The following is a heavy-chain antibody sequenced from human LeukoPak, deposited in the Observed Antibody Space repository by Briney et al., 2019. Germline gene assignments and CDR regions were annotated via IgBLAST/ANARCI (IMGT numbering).Heavy chain of an antibody. CDR3: ARVRGGWFLDY. J-gene: IGHJ4*02. D-gene: IGHD6-19*01. V-gene: IGHV3-53*01. CDR1: GLTVSNNY. CDR2: IYSGGST. Sequence: GGSLRVSCAASGLTVSNNYMSWVRQAPGKGLEWVSVIYSGGSTYYADSVKGRFTISRDKSKNTIYLQMNNLRAEDTAVYYCARVRGGWFLDYWGQGTLVTVSS.